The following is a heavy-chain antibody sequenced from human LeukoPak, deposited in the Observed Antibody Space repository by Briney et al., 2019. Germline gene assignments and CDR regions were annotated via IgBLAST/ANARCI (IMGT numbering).Heavy chain of an antibody. J-gene: IGHJ5*02. Sequence: PGGSLRLSCAASGFTFSDYYMSWIRQAPGKGLEWVSYISSSGSTIYYADSMKGRFTISRDNAKNSLYLQMNSLRAEDTAVYYCARSIMITFGGVIVPWFDPWGQGTLVTVSS. D-gene: IGHD3-16*02. CDR1: GFTFSDYY. CDR2: ISSSGSTI. CDR3: ARSIMITFGGVIVPWFDP. V-gene: IGHV3-11*04.